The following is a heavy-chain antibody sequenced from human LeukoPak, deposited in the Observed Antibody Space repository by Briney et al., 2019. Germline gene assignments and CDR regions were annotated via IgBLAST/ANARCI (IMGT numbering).Heavy chain of an antibody. CDR1: GGSISSGGYS. Sequence: PSQTLSLTCAVSGGSISSGGYSWSWIRQPPGKGLEWIGYIYHSGSTNYNPSLKSRVTISVDTSKNQFSLKLSSVTAADTAVYYCARGGDDIVVVPAAMQPYYYYGMDVWGQGTTVTVSS. V-gene: IGHV4-30-2*01. CDR3: ARGGDDIVVVPAAMQPYYYYGMDV. D-gene: IGHD2-2*01. J-gene: IGHJ6*02. CDR2: IYHSGST.